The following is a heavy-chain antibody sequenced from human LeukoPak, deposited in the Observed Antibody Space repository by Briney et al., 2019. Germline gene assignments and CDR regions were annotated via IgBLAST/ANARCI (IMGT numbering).Heavy chain of an antibody. V-gene: IGHV1-24*01. CDR2: VDPDDGQR. CDR3: AAVSGHYTLLDA. J-gene: IGHJ5*02. CDR1: GYTLKDIS. Sequence: GASVKVSCKISGYTLKDISMHWVRQPPGKGLEWMGGVDPDDGQRVYAQKFQGRVTMTEDTSTNTAYMELSRLRSEDTAVYYCAAVSGHYTLLDAWGQGALVTVST. D-gene: IGHD1-26*01.